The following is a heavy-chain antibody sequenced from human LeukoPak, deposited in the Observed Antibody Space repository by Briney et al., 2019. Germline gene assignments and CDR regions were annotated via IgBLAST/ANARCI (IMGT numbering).Heavy chain of an antibody. V-gene: IGHV3-23*01. J-gene: IGHJ4*02. CDR3: ARPTSGYSSGWYDY. D-gene: IGHD6-19*01. CDR1: GFTFSSYA. Sequence: GGSLRLSCAASGFTFSSYAMSWVRQAPGKGLEWVSAISGSGGSTYYADSVKGRFTISRDNSKNTLYLQMNSLRAEDTAVYYCARPTSGYSSGWYDYWGQGTLVTVSS. CDR2: ISGSGGST.